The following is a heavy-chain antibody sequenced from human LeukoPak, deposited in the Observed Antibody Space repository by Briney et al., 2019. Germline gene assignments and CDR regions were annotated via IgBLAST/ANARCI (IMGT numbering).Heavy chain of an antibody. CDR2: IYYSGST. CDR3: ARDSRNPSWFDP. J-gene: IGHJ5*02. CDR1: GDSISSYY. D-gene: IGHD2-2*01. Sequence: PSETLSLTCTVSGDSISSYYWSWIRQPPGKGLEWIGYIYYSGSTNYNPSLKSRVTISVDTSKNQFSLKLSSVTAADTAVYYCARDSRNPSWFDPWGQGTLVTVSS. V-gene: IGHV4-59*01.